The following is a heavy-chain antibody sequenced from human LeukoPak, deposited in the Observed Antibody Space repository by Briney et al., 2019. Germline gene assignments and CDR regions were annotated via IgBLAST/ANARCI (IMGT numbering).Heavy chain of an antibody. D-gene: IGHD3-22*01. V-gene: IGHV3-11*04. CDR3: ARFPHYYDSSGYSF. CDR1: GFTFSDYY. CDR2: ISSSSSTI. J-gene: IGHJ4*02. Sequence: AGGSLRLSCAASGFTFSDYYMSWIRQAPGKGLEWVSYISSSSSTIYYADSVKGRFTISRDNAKNSLYLQMNSLRDEDTAVYYCARFPHYYDSSGYSFWGQGTLVTVSS.